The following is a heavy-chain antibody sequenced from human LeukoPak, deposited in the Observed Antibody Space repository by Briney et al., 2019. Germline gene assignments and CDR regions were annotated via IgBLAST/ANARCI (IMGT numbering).Heavy chain of an antibody. CDR1: GYTFTSYG. V-gene: IGHV1-18*01. J-gene: IGHJ3*02. Sequence: ASVKVSCKASGYTFTSYGISWVRQAPGQGLEWMGWISAYNGNTNYAQKLQGRVTMTTDTSTSTAYMELRSLRSDDTAVYHCARQYDYVWGSDEVPAFDIWGQGTMVTVSS. D-gene: IGHD3-16*01. CDR3: ARQYDYVWGSDEVPAFDI. CDR2: ISAYNGNT.